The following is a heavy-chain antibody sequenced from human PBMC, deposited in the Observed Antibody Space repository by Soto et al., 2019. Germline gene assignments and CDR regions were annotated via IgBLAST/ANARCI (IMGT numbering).Heavy chain of an antibody. J-gene: IGHJ6*03. D-gene: IGHD6-13*01. Sequence: GGSLRLSCAASGFTFSSYAMSWVRQAPGKGLEWVSAISGSGGSTYYADSVKGRFTISRDNSKNTLYLQMNSLRAEDTTVYYCAKDTSSSWYFENYYYYMDVWGKGTTVTVSS. CDR3: AKDTSSSWYFENYYYYMDV. CDR1: GFTFSSYA. CDR2: ISGSGGST. V-gene: IGHV3-23*01.